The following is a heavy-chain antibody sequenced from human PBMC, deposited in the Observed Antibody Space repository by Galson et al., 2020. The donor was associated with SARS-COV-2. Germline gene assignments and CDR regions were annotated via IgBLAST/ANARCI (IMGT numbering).Heavy chain of an antibody. D-gene: IGHD5-12*01. CDR2: IIPIFGTS. J-gene: IGHJ4*02. V-gene: IGHV1-69*13. CDR1: GGTFSSYA. CDR3: ARGEVWSSRKRGYSGAFDY. Sequence: SVKVSCKASGGTFSSYAINWVRQAPGQGLEWMGGIIPIFGTSNYAQRFQGRVTITADESTKAAYMELSSLRSEDTAVYYCARGEVWSSRKRGYSGAFDYWGQGTLFTVSS.